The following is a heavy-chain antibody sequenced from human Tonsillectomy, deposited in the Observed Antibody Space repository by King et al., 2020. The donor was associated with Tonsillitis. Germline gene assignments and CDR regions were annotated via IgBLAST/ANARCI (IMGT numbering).Heavy chain of an antibody. CDR2: LYSGGTT. CDR1: GFTVSSIY. Sequence: VQLVESGGGLIQPGGSLRLSCAASGFTVSSIYMSWVRQAPGTGLGWVSVLYSGGTTYYAAPVKGRFTISRNNSKNTRYLQMNSLRAEETAVYYCAWSTYYYHSSGYYDLDYWGQGTLVTVSS. J-gene: IGHJ4*02. D-gene: IGHD3-22*01. V-gene: IGHV3-53*01. CDR3: AWSTYYYHSSGYYDLDY.